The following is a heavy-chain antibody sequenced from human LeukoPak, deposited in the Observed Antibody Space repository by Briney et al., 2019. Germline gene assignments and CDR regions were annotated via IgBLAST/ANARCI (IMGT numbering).Heavy chain of an antibody. CDR1: GGSISSGY. D-gene: IGHD6-13*01. J-gene: IGHJ4*02. CDR3: ARGSSRFDC. Sequence: PSETLSLTCTVSGGSISSGYWSWIRQPPGKGLEWIGYISYSDSTRYSPSLKSRVTMSIDTSMNQFSLKVTPVTAADTAVYYCARGSSRFDCWGQGTLVTVSS. V-gene: IGHV4-59*01. CDR2: ISYSDST.